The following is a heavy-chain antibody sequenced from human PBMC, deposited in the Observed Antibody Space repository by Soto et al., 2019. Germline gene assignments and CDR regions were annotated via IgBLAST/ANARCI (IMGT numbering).Heavy chain of an antibody. CDR2: ISAYNGNT. J-gene: IGHJ4*02. CDR1: GYTFTSYG. D-gene: IGHD3-3*01. Sequence: GASVKVSCKASGYTFTSYGTSWVRQAPGQGLEWMGWISAYNGNTNYAQKLQGRVTMTTDTSTSTAYMELRSLRSDDTAVYYCARDQGITSFGVAAFDYWGQGTLVTVSS. V-gene: IGHV1-18*01. CDR3: ARDQGITSFGVAAFDY.